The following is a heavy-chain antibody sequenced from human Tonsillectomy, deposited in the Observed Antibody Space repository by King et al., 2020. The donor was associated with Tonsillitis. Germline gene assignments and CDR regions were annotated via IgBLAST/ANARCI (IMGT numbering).Heavy chain of an antibody. CDR2: ISAYNGNT. J-gene: IGHJ4*02. V-gene: IGHV1-18*04. D-gene: IGHD6-19*01. CDR1: GYTFTSYG. CDR3: ARVKVGYSSGWYEDY. Sequence: VQLVQSGAEVKKPGASVKVSCKASGYTFTSYGISWVRQAPGQRLEWMGWISAYNGNTNYAQKLQGRVTMTTDTSTSTAYMELRSLRSDDTAVYYCARVKVGYSSGWYEDYWGQGTLVTVSS.